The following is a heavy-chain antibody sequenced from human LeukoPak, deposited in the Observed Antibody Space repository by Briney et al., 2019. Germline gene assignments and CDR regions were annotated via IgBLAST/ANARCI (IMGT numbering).Heavy chain of an antibody. CDR2: IYCSGST. D-gene: IGHD3-22*01. J-gene: IGHJ5*02. V-gene: IGHV4-59*01. CDR1: SGSISSYY. CDR3: ARVRYYYDSSGSQYNWFDP. Sequence: SETLSLTCTVSSGSISSYYWSWIRQPPGKGLEWIGYIYCSGSTNYNPSLKSRVTISVDTSKNQFSLKLSSVTAADTAVYYCARVRYYYDSSGSQYNWFDPWGQGTLVTVSS.